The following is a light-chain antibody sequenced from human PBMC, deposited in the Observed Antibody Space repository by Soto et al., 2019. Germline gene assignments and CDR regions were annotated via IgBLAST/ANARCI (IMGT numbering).Light chain of an antibody. Sequence: QSVLTQPPSASGTPGQRVTISCSGSSSNIGSNTVNWYQQLPGTAPKLLIYSNNQRPSGVPDRFSGSKSGTSASLDISGLQSEDDADYYCAAWDESLNGYVFGTGTKVTVL. CDR1: SSNIGSNT. V-gene: IGLV1-44*01. CDR2: SNN. CDR3: AAWDESLNGYV. J-gene: IGLJ1*01.